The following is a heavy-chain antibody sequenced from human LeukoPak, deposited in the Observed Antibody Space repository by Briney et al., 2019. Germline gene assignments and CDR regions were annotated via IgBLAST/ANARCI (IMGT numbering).Heavy chain of an antibody. CDR1: GFTFSSYG. D-gene: IGHD6-19*01. CDR2: IWYDGSNK. V-gene: IGHV3-33*06. Sequence: GRSLRLSCAASGFTFSSYGMHWVRQAPGKGLEWAAVIWYDGSNKYYADSVKGRFTISRDNSKNTLYLQMNSLRAEDTAVYYCAKELQAGWYYFDYWGQGTLVTVSS. J-gene: IGHJ4*02. CDR3: AKELQAGWYYFDY.